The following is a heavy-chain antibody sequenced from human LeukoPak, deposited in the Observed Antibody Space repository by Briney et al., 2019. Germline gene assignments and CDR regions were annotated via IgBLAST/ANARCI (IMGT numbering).Heavy chain of an antibody. Sequence: GGTLRLSCAASGVTFSSYEMNWVRQAQGQGMEWVSYISSNGSSIYYADSVKGRFTISRDNAKNSLYLQMNSLRAEDTAVYYCARDSFVDTATNWGQGTLVTVSS. CDR2: ISSNGSSI. CDR3: ARDSFVDTATN. CDR1: GVTFSSYE. D-gene: IGHD5-18*01. J-gene: IGHJ4*02. V-gene: IGHV3-48*03.